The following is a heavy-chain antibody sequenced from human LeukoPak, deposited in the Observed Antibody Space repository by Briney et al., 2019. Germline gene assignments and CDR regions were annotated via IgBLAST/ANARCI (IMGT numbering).Heavy chain of an antibody. CDR2: IWYDGGHK. Sequence: GRSLRLSCAASGFTFSNYGIHWVRQAPGKGLEWVAVIWYDGGHKYYADSVKGRFTISRDNSKNTLYLQMNSLRAEDTAVYYCARDPSSGRVARSAFDIWGQGTMVTVSS. V-gene: IGHV3-33*01. CDR3: ARDPSSGRVARSAFDI. CDR1: GFTFSNYG. D-gene: IGHD6-19*01. J-gene: IGHJ3*02.